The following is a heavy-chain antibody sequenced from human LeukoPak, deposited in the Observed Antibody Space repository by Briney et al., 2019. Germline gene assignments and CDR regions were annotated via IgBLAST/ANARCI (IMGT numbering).Heavy chain of an antibody. Sequence: ASVKVSCKASGYTFTGYYMHWVRHAPGQGLEWMGWINPNSGGTNYAQKFQGRVTMTRDTSITTAYMELSRLRSDDTAVFYCARDLTYFYDSYGMDVWGQGTTVTVSS. CDR3: ARDLTYFYDSYGMDV. CDR2: INPNSGGT. J-gene: IGHJ6*02. D-gene: IGHD3-22*01. V-gene: IGHV1-2*02. CDR1: GYTFTGYY.